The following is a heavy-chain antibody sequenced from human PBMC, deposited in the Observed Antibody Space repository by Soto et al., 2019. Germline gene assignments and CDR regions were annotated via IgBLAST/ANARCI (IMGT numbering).Heavy chain of an antibody. V-gene: IGHV3-9*01. Sequence: GGSLRLSCAASGFTFDDYAMHWVRQAPGKGLEWVSGISWNSGSIGYADSVKGRFTISRDNAKNSLYLQMNSLRAEDTALYYCAKDMSYSSDPQDIWGQGTMVTVSS. J-gene: IGHJ3*02. CDR2: ISWNSGSI. CDR3: AKDMSYSSDPQDI. D-gene: IGHD6-19*01. CDR1: GFTFDDYA.